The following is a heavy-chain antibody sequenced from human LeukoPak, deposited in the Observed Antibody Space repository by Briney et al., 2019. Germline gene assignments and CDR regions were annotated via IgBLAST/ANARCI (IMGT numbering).Heavy chain of an antibody. CDR2: INHSGST. Sequence: PSETLSLTCAVYGGSFSGYYWSWIRQPPGKGLEWIGEINHSGSTNYNPSLKSRVTISVDTSKNQFSLKLSSVTAADTAVYYCARGRYCGGDCYSFAFDIWGQGTMVTVSS. J-gene: IGHJ3*02. V-gene: IGHV4-34*01. CDR1: GGSFSGYY. CDR3: ARGRYCGGDCYSFAFDI. D-gene: IGHD2-21*02.